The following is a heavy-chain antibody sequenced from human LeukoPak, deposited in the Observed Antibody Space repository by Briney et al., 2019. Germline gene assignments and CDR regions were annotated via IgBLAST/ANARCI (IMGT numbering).Heavy chain of an antibody. V-gene: IGHV1-69*13. Sequence: SVKVSCKASGGTFSSYAISWVRQAPGQGLEWMGGIIPIFGTANYAQKFQGRVTITADESTSTAYMELSSLRSEDTAVYYCARDGSPYSSGWGPKYYYFDYWGQGTLVTVSS. D-gene: IGHD6-19*01. CDR1: GGTFSSYA. CDR3: ARDGSPYSSGWGPKYYYFDY. J-gene: IGHJ4*02. CDR2: IIPIFGTA.